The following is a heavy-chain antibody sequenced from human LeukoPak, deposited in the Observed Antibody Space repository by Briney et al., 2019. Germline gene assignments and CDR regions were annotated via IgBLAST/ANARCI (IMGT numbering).Heavy chain of an antibody. V-gene: IGHV4-39*07. CDR3: ARESSGWYSGYLNWFDP. D-gene: IGHD6-19*01. Sequence: SETLSLTCTVSGGSISSTYYYWGWIRQPPGKGLEWIGSIYSSGSTNYNPSLKSRVTISVDTSKNQFSLKLSSVTAADTAVYYCARESSGWYSGYLNWFDPWGQGTLVTVSS. CDR1: GGSISSTYYY. CDR2: IYSSGST. J-gene: IGHJ5*02.